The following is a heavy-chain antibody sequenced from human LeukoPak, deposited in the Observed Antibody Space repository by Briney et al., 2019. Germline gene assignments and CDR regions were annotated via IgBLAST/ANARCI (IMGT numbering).Heavy chain of an antibody. J-gene: IGHJ4*02. CDR3: ARGGGNYRPFDY. D-gene: IGHD1-26*01. CDR2: IFYSGST. Sequence: SETLSLTCTVSGDSISSGDYYWSWIRQPPGKGLEWIGYIFYSGSTYYNPSLKSRVTISLDTSKNQFFLKLSSVTAADTAVYYCARGGGNYRPFDYWGQGTLVTVSS. V-gene: IGHV4-30-4*02. CDR1: GDSISSGDYY.